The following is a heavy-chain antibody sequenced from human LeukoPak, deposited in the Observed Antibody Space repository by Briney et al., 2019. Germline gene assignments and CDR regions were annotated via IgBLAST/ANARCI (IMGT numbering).Heavy chain of an antibody. J-gene: IGHJ5*02. CDR3: AKGGYCSSTSCYIVGNWFDP. V-gene: IGHV3-33*06. CDR1: GFTSSSYG. D-gene: IGHD2-2*02. CDR2: RWYDGSNK. Sequence: GRSLRLSCAASGFTSSSYGMHWVRQAPGKGLEWVAVRWYDGSNKYYADSVKGRFTISRDNSKNTLYLQMNSLRAEDTAVYYCAKGGYCSSTSCYIVGNWFDPWGQGTLVTVSS.